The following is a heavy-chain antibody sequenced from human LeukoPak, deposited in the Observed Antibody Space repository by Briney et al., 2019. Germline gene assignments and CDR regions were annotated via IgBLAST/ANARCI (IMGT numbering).Heavy chain of an antibody. CDR2: ISHSGDT. CDR3: AREGSSGYDFDY. V-gene: IGHV4-31*03. J-gene: IGHJ4*02. CDR1: GASISSSGYY. D-gene: IGHD5-12*01. Sequence: SETLSLTCTVSGASISSSGYYWSWIRQHPGKGLEWIAYISHSGDTYYNPSLKSRLIISIVTSTHQFFLRLTSVTAADTAVYYCAREGSSGYDFDYWGQGTLVTVSS.